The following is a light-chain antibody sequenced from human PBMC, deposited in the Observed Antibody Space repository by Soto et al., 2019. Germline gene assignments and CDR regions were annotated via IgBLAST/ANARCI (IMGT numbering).Light chain of an antibody. CDR3: QYYDRSVSGSYVV. V-gene: IGLV1-40*01. CDR1: SSNIGAGYD. CDR2: GNS. Sequence: QSVLTQPPSVSGAPGPRVTISRTGSSSNIGAGYDVHWYQQLPGTDPKLLIYGNSNRPSGVPDRFSGSKSGTSASLAITGLQAEDEADYYCQYYDRSVSGSYVVFGGGTKLTVL. J-gene: IGLJ2*01.